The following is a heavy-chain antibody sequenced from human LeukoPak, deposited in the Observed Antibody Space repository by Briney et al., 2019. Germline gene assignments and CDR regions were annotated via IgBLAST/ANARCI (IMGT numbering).Heavy chain of an antibody. Sequence: PSETLSLTCTVSGASISSSYWSWIRQPPGKGLEWIGYIYYSGTTKYNPSLKSQVTISVDTSKNQFSLKVNSVAAADTAVYYCARGQPQRYSSGWYVNWFDPWGQGTLVTVSS. CDR1: GASISSSY. CDR3: ARGQPQRYSSGWYVNWFDP. J-gene: IGHJ5*02. CDR2: IYYSGTT. D-gene: IGHD6-19*01. V-gene: IGHV4-59*01.